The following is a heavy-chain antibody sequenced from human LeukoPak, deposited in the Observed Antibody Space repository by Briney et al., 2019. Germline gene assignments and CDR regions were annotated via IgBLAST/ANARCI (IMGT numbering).Heavy chain of an antibody. CDR3: ARDFCGGSYQLFDY. V-gene: IGHV3-7*01. Sequence: GGSLRLSCAASGFTFSSYWMSWVRQAPRKGLEWVANIKQDGSEKYYVDSVKGRLSISRDNAKHSLYLQMNRLRAEDPAVNYRARDFCGGSYQLFDYWGQGTLVTVSS. CDR2: IKQDGSEK. CDR1: GFTFSSYW. J-gene: IGHJ4*02. D-gene: IGHD1-26*01.